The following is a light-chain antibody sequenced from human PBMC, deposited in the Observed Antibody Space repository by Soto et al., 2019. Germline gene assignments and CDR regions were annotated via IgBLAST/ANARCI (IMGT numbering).Light chain of an antibody. V-gene: IGKV3-11*01. CDR3: QQRSNWH. CDR1: QSVNSY. Sequence: EIVLTQSPATLSLSPGERATLSCRASQSVNSYLAWYQQKPGQAPRLLIYDASNRATGIPARFSGSGSGTDFTLTISSLEPEDFAVYYCQQRSNWHFGPGTKVDI. CDR2: DAS. J-gene: IGKJ3*01.